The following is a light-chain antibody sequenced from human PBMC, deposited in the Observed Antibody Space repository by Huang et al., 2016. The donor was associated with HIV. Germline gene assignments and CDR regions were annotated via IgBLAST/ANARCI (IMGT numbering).Light chain of an antibody. CDR3: QQLNTYPFT. CDR2: VAS. V-gene: IGKV1-9*01. J-gene: IGKJ3*01. Sequence: IQLTQSPSSLSASVGDRVTITCRASQGISSYLAWYQQKPGKATKLLIYVASTLYSGVPSRFSGSGAGTDFTLTISSLQPEDFAIYYCQQLNTYPFTFGPGTKVDF. CDR1: QGISSY.